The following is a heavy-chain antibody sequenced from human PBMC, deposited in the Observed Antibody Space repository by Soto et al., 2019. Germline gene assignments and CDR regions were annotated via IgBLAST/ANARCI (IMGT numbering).Heavy chain of an antibody. J-gene: IGHJ5*02. Sequence: QLQLQESGPGLVKPSETLSLTCTVSGGSISSSSYYWGWIRQPPGKGLEWIGSIYYSGSTYYNPSLKSRVTISVDTSKNQFSLKLSSVTAADTAVYYCARQEESGWYYSSWFDPWGQGTLVTVSS. CDR2: IYYSGST. D-gene: IGHD6-19*01. CDR3: ARQEESGWYYSSWFDP. CDR1: GGSISSSSYY. V-gene: IGHV4-39*01.